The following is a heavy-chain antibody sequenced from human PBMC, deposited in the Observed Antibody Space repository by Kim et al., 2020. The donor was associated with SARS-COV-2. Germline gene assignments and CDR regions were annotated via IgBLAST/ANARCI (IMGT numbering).Heavy chain of an antibody. CDR1: GFTFSTYA. CDR3: AKASYSGNYDFDY. V-gene: IGHV3-33*03. CDR2: IWFDGTQK. D-gene: IGHD1-26*01. J-gene: IGHJ4*02. Sequence: GGSLRLSCAASGFTFSTYAMHWVRQAPGKGLEWVAVIWFDGTQKFYGDSVKGRFTISRDKSKHTLYLQMNSLRADDTAVYYCAKASYSGNYDFDYRGQGTLVTVSS.